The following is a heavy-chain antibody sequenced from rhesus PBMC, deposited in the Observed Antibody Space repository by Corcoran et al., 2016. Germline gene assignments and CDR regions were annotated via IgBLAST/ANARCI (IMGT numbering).Heavy chain of an antibody. CDR2: IYGSGGSN. CDR3: ASSLGAY. J-gene: IGHJ4*01. CDR1: GGSFSSYW. V-gene: IGHV4S14*01. Sequence: QVQLQESGPGLVKPSETLSLTCAVSGGSFSSYWWSWIRQPPGKGLEWIGSIYGSGGSNYLNPSLKSRVTLSVDTSKKQFSLKLSSVTAADTAVYYCASSLGAYWGQGVLVTVSS. D-gene: IGHD1-44*02.